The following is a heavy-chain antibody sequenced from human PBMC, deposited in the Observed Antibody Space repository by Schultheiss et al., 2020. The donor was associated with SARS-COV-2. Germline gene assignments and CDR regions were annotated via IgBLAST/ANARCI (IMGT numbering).Heavy chain of an antibody. CDR2: IYYSGST. Sequence: SETLSLTCAVYGGSFSSYYWSWIRQPPGKGLEWIGYIYYSGSTNYNPSLKSRVTISVDTSKNQFSLKLSSVTAADTAVYYCASKGRGSWFDPWGQGTLVTVSS. V-gene: IGHV4-59*08. D-gene: IGHD1-26*01. CDR1: GGSFSSYY. CDR3: ASKGRGSWFDP. J-gene: IGHJ5*02.